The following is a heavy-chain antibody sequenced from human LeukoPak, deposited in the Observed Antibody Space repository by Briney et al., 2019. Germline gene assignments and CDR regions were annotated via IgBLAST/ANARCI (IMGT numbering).Heavy chain of an antibody. CDR3: ARHVEMNFFDY. V-gene: IGHV4-59*05. Sequence: SETLSLTRTVSGGSISSYYWSWIRQPPGKGLEWIGSIYYSGSTYYNPSLKSRVTISVDTSKNQFSLKLSSVTAADTAVYYCARHVEMNFFDYWGQGTLVTVSS. CDR1: GGSISSYY. CDR2: IYYSGST. D-gene: IGHD5-24*01. J-gene: IGHJ4*02.